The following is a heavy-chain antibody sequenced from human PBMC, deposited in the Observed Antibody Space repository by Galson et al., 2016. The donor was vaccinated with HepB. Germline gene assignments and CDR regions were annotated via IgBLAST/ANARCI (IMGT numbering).Heavy chain of an antibody. Sequence: SLRLSCAASGFTFSRYSMRWVRQAPGKGLEWVSYISSSSSTIYYADSVKGRFTVSRDNAKNSLSLQMNSLRDEDTAVYYCARDPHALDSWGQGTLVTVSS. J-gene: IGHJ4*02. CDR2: ISSSSSTI. CDR3: ARDPHALDS. V-gene: IGHV3-48*02. CDR1: GFTFSRYS.